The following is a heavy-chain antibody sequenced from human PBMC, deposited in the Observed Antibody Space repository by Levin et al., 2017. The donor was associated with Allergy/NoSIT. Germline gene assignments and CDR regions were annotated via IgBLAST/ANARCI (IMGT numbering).Heavy chain of an antibody. Sequence: ASVKVSCKASGYTFTGYYMHWVRQAPGQGLEWMGWINPNSGGTNYAQKFQGRVTMTRDTSISTAYMELSRLRSDDTAVYYCARGPYGGNWGSGGVLHWGQGTLVTVSS. D-gene: IGHD4-23*01. CDR1: GYTFTGYY. V-gene: IGHV1-2*02. CDR2: INPNSGGT. J-gene: IGHJ4*02. CDR3: ARGPYGGNWGSGGVLH.